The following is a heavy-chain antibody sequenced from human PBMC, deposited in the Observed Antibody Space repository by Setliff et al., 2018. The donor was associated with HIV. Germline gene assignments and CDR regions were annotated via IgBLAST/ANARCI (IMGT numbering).Heavy chain of an antibody. CDR2: IYYSGST. CDR1: GGSVRSLSYY. V-gene: IGHV4-39*07. Sequence: SETLSLTCTVSGGSVRSLSYYWGWIRQPPGKGLEWIGSIYYSGSTYYNPSLKSRVTMSVDTSKNQFSLKLTSVTASDTAVYYCARAAAGNTGPFDLWGQGSPVTVSS. D-gene: IGHD4-17*01. CDR3: ARAAAGNTGPFDL. J-gene: IGHJ4*02.